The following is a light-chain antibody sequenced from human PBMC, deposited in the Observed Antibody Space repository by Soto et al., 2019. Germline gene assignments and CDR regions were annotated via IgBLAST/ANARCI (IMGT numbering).Light chain of an antibody. V-gene: IGKV3-20*01. CDR1: QSLSSNY. CDR2: GAS. CDR3: QQYVTSSPRT. Sequence: EIVLTQSPGTLSLSPGERATLSCRASQSLSSNYLAWYQQKPGQAPRLLIFGASSSATGIPDRFSGSGSGTAFTLTISRLEPDDLAVYSCQQYVTSSPRTFGQGTKVEIK. J-gene: IGKJ1*01.